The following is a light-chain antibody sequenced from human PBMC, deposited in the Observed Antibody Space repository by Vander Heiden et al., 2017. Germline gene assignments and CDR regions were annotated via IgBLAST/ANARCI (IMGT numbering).Light chain of an antibody. J-gene: IGLJ3*02. CDR1: NNDVGSSNY. CDR3: CSSRFKTSLL. V-gene: IGLV2-11*01. CDR2: DVH. Sequence: QSALTQPRSVSGSPGQSVTISCTGSNNDVGSSNYVTWYRQDPGKAPKLLIYDVHKRPSGVPDRFSGSKSGITASLTISGLQSDDEADYYGCSSRFKTSLLFGGGTRRTVL.